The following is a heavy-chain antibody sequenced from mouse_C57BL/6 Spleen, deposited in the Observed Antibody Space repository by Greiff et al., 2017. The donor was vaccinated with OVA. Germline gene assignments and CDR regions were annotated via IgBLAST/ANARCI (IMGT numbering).Heavy chain of an antibody. V-gene: IGHV5-15*01. CDR3: ARHDGYFGYFDV. J-gene: IGHJ1*03. CDR2: ISNLAYSI. D-gene: IGHD2-3*01. Sequence: EVQGVESGGGLVQPGGSLKLSCAASGFTFSDYGMAWVRQAPRKGPEWVAFISNLAYSIYYADTVTGRFTISRENAKNTLYLEMSSLRSEDTAMYYCARHDGYFGYFDVWGTGTTVTVSS. CDR1: GFTFSDYG.